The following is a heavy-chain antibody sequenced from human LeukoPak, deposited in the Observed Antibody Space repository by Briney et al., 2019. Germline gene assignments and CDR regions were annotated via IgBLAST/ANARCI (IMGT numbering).Heavy chain of an antibody. J-gene: IGHJ4*02. CDR1: GFTFNNYA. V-gene: IGHV3-23*01. CDR3: AKRSSIAFFDY. CDR2: ISGSGGST. D-gene: IGHD6-6*01. Sequence: GLSLRLSCAVSGFTFNNYAMSWVRQAPAKGLEWVSGISGSGGSTYYADFVKGRVTISRDNFKNTLYLQMNSLRAEDTAVYYCAKRSSIAFFDYWGQGTLVTVSS.